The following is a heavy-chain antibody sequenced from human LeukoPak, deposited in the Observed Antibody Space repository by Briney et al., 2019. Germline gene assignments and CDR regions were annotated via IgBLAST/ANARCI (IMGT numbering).Heavy chain of an antibody. CDR1: GYTFTSYA. CDR3: ARVGADGEQWLEYYFDY. J-gene: IGHJ4*02. Sequence: ASLKVSCKASGYTFTSYAMNWVRQAPGQGLEWMGWINPNSGGTNYAQKFQGWVTMTRDTSISTAYMELSRLRSDDTAVYYCARVGADGEQWLEYYFDYWGQGTLVTVSS. CDR2: INPNSGGT. V-gene: IGHV1-2*04. D-gene: IGHD6-19*01.